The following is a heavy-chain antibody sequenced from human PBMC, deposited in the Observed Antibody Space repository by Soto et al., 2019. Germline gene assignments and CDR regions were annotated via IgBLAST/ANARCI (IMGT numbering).Heavy chain of an antibody. CDR3: ARVRSLAAGGTFDY. V-gene: IGHV4-61*01. J-gene: IGHJ4*02. CDR2: IFYSGRT. Sequence: QVQLQESGPGLVKPSETLSLTCTVSGGSVSSANYCWSWIRQPPGKGLEWIGYIFYSGRTNYNPSLKSRVTISVDTSKNQFSLNLSSVTAADTAVYYCARVRSLAAGGTFDYWGQGTLVSVSS. D-gene: IGHD6-13*01. CDR1: GGSVSSANYC.